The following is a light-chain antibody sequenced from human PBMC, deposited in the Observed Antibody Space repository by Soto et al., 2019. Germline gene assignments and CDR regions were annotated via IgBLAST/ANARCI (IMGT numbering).Light chain of an antibody. CDR3: LQDYTYPRT. Sequence: AIQMTQSPPALSASVGDRVTITCRASQGIRSDLGWYQQKPGKPPQLLIYGASTLQNGVPSRFSGRGSGAYFTLTISSLQPEDIATYYCLQDYTYPRTFGQGTKVEVK. CDR1: QGIRSD. V-gene: IGKV1-6*01. CDR2: GAS. J-gene: IGKJ1*01.